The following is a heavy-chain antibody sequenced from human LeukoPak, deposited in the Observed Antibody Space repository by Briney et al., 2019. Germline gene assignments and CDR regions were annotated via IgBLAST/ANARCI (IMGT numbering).Heavy chain of an antibody. J-gene: IGHJ5*02. CDR2: ISGSGGST. Sequence: PRGSLRLSCAASGFTFSSYAMSWVRQAPGKGLEWVSAISGSGGSTYYADSVKGRFTISRDNSKNTLYLQMNSLRAEDTAVYYCAEDLSYDSSGHRSDQWGQAGQLTVSS. CDR1: GFTFSSYA. CDR3: AEDLSYDSSGHRSDQ. D-gene: IGHD3-22*01. V-gene: IGHV3-23*01.